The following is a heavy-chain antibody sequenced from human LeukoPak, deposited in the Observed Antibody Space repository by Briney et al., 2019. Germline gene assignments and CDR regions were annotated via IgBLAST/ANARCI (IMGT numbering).Heavy chain of an antibody. V-gene: IGHV3-7*01. CDR3: ARDDCSSISCYHNWFDP. CDR1: GFTFSSYW. CDR2: IKQDGSEK. Sequence: GGSLRLSCAASGFTFSSYWMSWVRQAPGKGLEWVANIKQDGSEKYYVDSVKSRFTISRDNAKNSLYLQMNSLRAEDTAVYYCARDDCSSISCYHNWFDPWGQGTLVTVSS. J-gene: IGHJ5*02. D-gene: IGHD2-2*01.